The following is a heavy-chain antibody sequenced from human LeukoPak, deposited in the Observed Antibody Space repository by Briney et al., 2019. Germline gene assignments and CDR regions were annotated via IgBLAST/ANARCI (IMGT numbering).Heavy chain of an antibody. V-gene: IGHV1-2*02. D-gene: IGHD6-13*01. Sequence: ASVKVSCKASGYTFTGYYIHWVRQAPGQGLEWMGWINPNSGGTNYAQKFQGRVTMTRDTSISTAYMELSRLRSDDTAVYYCARSHSSPFYFDYWGQGTLVTVSS. J-gene: IGHJ4*02. CDR3: ARSHSSPFYFDY. CDR1: GYTFTGYY. CDR2: INPNSGGT.